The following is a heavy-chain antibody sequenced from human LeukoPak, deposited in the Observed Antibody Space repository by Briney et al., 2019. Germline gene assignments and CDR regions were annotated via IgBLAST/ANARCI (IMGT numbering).Heavy chain of an antibody. CDR2: ISGSASTI. CDR1: GFTFSDYY. V-gene: IGHV3-11*01. D-gene: IGHD3-22*01. CDR3: ARDPLGEFYYDSSGYDY. J-gene: IGHJ4*02. Sequence: GGSLRLSCAASGFTFSDYYMSWIRQAPGKGLEWVSYISGSASTIYYADSVKGRFTISRDNAKNSLYLQMNSLRAEDTAVYYCARDPLGEFYYDSSGYDYWGQGTLVTVSS.